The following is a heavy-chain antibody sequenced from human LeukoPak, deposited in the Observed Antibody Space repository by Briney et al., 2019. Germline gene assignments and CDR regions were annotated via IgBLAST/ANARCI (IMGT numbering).Heavy chain of an antibody. J-gene: IGHJ6*03. V-gene: IGHV1-8*01. CDR2: MNHNSGNT. CDR1: GYTFTSYD. D-gene: IGHD2-8*01. CDR3: ARVPRTNGVWSYYYYYMDV. Sequence: GASVKVSCKDSGYTFTSYDINWVRQATGQGLEWMGWMNHNSGNTGYAQKFQGRVTITRNTSISTAYMELSSLRSEDTAVYYCARVPRTNGVWSYYYYYMDVWGKGTTVTVSS.